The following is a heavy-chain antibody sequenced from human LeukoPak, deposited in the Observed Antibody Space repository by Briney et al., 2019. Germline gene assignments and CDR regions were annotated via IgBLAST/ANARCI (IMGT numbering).Heavy chain of an antibody. V-gene: IGHV4-30-2*03. CDR3: ARHYGP. J-gene: IGHJ4*02. Sequence: SETLSLTCAVSGGSISSGGNSWSWIRQPPGKGLEWIGYIYHSGNTYYNPSLKSRVTISVDTSKNQFSLKLNSVTATDTAVYYCARHYGPWGQGTLVTVSS. CDR1: GGSISSGGNS. D-gene: IGHD3-10*01. CDR2: IYHSGNT.